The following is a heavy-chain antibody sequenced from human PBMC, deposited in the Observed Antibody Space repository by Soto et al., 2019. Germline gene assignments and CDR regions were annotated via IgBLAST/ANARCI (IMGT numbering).Heavy chain of an antibody. V-gene: IGHV4-59*08. J-gene: IGHJ3*02. CDR3: ARRYGVAFDI. D-gene: IGHD3-10*01. CDR2: IYYSGST. CDR1: GGSISSYY. Sequence: PSETLSLTCTVSGGSISSYYWSWIRQPPGKGLEWIGYIYYSGSTYYNPSLKSRVTISVDTSKNQFSLKLSSVTAADTAVYYCARRYGVAFDIWGQGTMVTVSS.